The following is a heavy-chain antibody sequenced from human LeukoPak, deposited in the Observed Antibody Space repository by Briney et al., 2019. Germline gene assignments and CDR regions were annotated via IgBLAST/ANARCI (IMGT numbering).Heavy chain of an antibody. CDR1: GFTFSSYW. Sequence: GGSLRLSCAASGFTFSSYWMSWVRQAPGKGLEWVSGISGSGGSTYYADSVKGRFTISRDNSKNTLYLQMNSLRAEDTAVYYCAKDRSAARVGATPTYYFDYWGQGTLVTVSS. J-gene: IGHJ4*02. V-gene: IGHV3-23*01. D-gene: IGHD1-26*01. CDR3: AKDRSAARVGATPTYYFDY. CDR2: ISGSGGST.